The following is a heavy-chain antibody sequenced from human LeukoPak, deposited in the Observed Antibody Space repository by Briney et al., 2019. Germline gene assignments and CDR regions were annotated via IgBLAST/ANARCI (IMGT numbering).Heavy chain of an antibody. CDR2: IYYSGSA. D-gene: IGHD2-15*01. CDR1: GGSISPDY. V-gene: IGHV4-59*01. J-gene: IGHJ5*02. CDR3: AKDPVVAAPSPNWFDP. Sequence: PSETLSLTCTVSGGSISPDYWGWIRQPPGKGLEWIGFIYYSGSATYNPSLKSRVTISVDTSKNQFSLKLSSVTAADTAVYYCAKDPVVAAPSPNWFDPWGQGTLVTVSS.